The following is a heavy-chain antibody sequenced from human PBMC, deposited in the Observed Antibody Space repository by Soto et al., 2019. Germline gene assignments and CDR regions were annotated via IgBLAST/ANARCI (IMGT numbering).Heavy chain of an antibody. CDR3: ARERYSDYDFDY. Sequence: QVQLQESGPRLVKPSQTLSLTCTVSGGSISSGDYYWSWIRQHPGKGLEWIGYIYYSGNTYYNPSLKSRLTISVDTSKNQFSLKLSSMTAADTAVYYCARERYSDYDFDYWGQGTLVTVSS. V-gene: IGHV4-31*03. CDR2: IYYSGNT. CDR1: GGSISSGDYY. J-gene: IGHJ4*02. D-gene: IGHD5-12*01.